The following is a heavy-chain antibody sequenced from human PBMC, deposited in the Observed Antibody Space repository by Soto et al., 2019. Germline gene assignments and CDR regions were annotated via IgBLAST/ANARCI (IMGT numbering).Heavy chain of an antibody. D-gene: IGHD3-10*01. J-gene: IGHJ6*02. CDR3: ARDRTMVRGSYYYYGMAV. V-gene: IGHV1-69*06. Sequence: QVQLVQSGAEVKKPGSSVKVSCKASGGTFSSYAISWVRQAPGQGLEWMGGIIPIFGTANYAQKFQGRVTIAADNSTSTAYMELSSLRSEDTAVYYCARDRTMVRGSYYYYGMAVWGQGTTVTASS. CDR1: GGTFSSYA. CDR2: IIPIFGTA.